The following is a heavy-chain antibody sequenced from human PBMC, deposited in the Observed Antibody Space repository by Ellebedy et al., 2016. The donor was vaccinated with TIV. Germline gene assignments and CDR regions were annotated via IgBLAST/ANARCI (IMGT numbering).Heavy chain of an antibody. V-gene: IGHV3-7*01. CDR1: GFTFRSYW. Sequence: PGGSLRLSCAASGFTFRSYWMTRVRQAPGKGLEWVANIKQDGSVKNYVDSVKGRFTISRDNAKSSLWLQMNTRRGEATAVYYCVTGMDVWGQGTTVTVSS. J-gene: IGHJ6*02. CDR2: IKQDGSVK. CDR3: VTGMDV.